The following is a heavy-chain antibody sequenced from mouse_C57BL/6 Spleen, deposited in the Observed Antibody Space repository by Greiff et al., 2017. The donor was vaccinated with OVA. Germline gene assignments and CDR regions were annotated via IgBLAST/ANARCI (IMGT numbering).Heavy chain of an antibody. CDR1: GYSITSGYY. J-gene: IGHJ3*01. CDR2: ISYDGSN. Sequence: EVHLVESGPGLVKPSQSLSLTCSVTGYSITSGYYWNWIRQFPGNKLEWMGYISYDGSNNYNPSLKNRISITRDTSKNQFFLKLNSVTTEDTATYYCASSGIYDGYYGAYWGQGTLVTVSA. D-gene: IGHD2-3*01. CDR3: ASSGIYDGYYGAY. V-gene: IGHV3-6*01.